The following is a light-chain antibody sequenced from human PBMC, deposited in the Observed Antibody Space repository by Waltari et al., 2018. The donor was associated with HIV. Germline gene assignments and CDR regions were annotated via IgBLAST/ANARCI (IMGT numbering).Light chain of an antibody. CDR2: EVS. CDR1: SSDVGGYNY. V-gene: IGLV2-14*01. Sequence: QSALTQPASVSGSPGQSITISCTGTSSDVGGYNYVSWYQQHPGKAPKLMIYEVSNRTSRASNRFSDSEAGRPAYLTICGLQAEDEADYYCSSYTGGSTPVVFGGGTKLTVL. CDR3: SSYTGGSTPVV. J-gene: IGLJ2*01.